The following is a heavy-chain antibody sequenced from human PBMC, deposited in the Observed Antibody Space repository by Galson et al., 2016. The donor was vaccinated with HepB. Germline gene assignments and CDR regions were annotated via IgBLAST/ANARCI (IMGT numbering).Heavy chain of an antibody. CDR1: GGSISSGGYS. J-gene: IGHJ4*02. Sequence: LSLTCAVSGGSISSGGYSWCWIRQPPGKGLEWIGYIYHSGSTYYNPSLKIRVTISVDRSKNQFSRKLSSVTAADTAVKYCARARLGDPAMTWHYYFDYWGQGTLVTVSS. V-gene: IGHV4-30-2*01. D-gene: IGHD5-18*01. CDR3: ARARLGDPAMTWHYYFDY. CDR2: IYHSGST.